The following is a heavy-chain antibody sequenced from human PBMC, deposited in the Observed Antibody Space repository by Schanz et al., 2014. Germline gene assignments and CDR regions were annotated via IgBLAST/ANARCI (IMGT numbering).Heavy chain of an antibody. CDR1: GFTFSSYS. CDR3: ARWFLIRGVILDS. CDR2: INTGGDST. Sequence: EVQLAESGGGLVQPGGSLRLSCTASGFTFSSYSMNWVRQAPGKGLEWVSSINTGGDSTYYADSVKGRFTISRDNSRDTVYLQMNSLRADDTAMYYCARWFLIRGVILDSWGQGTLVTGSS. D-gene: IGHD3-10*01. V-gene: IGHV3-21*03. J-gene: IGHJ4*02.